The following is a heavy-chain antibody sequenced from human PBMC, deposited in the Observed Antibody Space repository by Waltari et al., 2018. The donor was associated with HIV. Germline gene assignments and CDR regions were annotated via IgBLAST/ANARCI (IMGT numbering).Heavy chain of an antibody. J-gene: IGHJ4*02. CDR1: GFTFSSYG. D-gene: IGHD2-2*01. Sequence: QVQLVESGGGVVQPGGSLRLSCAASGFTFSSYGMHWVRRAPGKGLEWVAFIRYDGSNKYYADSVKGRFTISRDNSKNTLYLQMNSLRAEDTAVYYCAKGKIVVVPAATLDYWGQGTLVTVSS. CDR3: AKGKIVVVPAATLDY. V-gene: IGHV3-30*02. CDR2: IRYDGSNK.